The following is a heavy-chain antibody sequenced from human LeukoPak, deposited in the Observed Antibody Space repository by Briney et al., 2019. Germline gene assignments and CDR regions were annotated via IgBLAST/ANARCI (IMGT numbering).Heavy chain of an antibody. D-gene: IGHD3-3*01. V-gene: IGHV3-9*01. CDR3: AREVSPNYDFWSGYYSQFDY. J-gene: IGHJ4*02. Sequence: GGSLRLSCAASGFNFDAYAIHWVRQAPGKGLEWVAGISWDSVSIIYGDSVKGRFTISRDNAKNSLYLQMNSLRAEDTAVYYCAREVSPNYDFWSGYYSQFDYWGQGTLVTVSS. CDR2: ISWDSVSI. CDR1: GFNFDAYA.